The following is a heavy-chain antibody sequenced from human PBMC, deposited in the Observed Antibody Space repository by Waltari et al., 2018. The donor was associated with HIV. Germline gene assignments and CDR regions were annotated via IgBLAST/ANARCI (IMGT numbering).Heavy chain of an antibody. Sequence: QVQLVQSGAEVKKPGSSVKVSCKASGGTFSSYAISWVRQAPGQGREWMGGIIPIFGTANYAQKFQGRVTTTADKSTITAYMELSSLRSEDTAVYYGARGVVVAAPLDYWGQGTLVTVSS. CDR1: GGTFSSYA. CDR3: ARGVVVAAPLDY. J-gene: IGHJ4*02. CDR2: IIPIFGTA. D-gene: IGHD2-15*01. V-gene: IGHV1-69*06.